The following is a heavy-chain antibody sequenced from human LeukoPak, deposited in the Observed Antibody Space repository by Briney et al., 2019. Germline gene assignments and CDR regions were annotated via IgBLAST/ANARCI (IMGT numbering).Heavy chain of an antibody. J-gene: IGHJ4*02. Sequence: GGSLRLSCAASGFTFSSYSMNWVRQAPGKGLEWVSYISSSSSTIYYADSVKGRFTISRDNAKNSLYLQMNNLRAEDTAVYYCAREGVGYYLDQWGQGTLVTVSS. D-gene: IGHD2-15*01. V-gene: IGHV3-48*04. CDR2: ISSSSSTI. CDR3: AREGVGYYLDQ. CDR1: GFTFSSYS.